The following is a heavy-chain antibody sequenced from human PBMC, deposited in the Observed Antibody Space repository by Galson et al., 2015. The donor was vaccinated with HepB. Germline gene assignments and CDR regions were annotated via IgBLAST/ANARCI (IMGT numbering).Heavy chain of an antibody. Sequence: SLRLSCAASAFTFSNYGMHWVRQAPGKGLEWVAVISYDGRNKYYADSVEGRFTISRDNPKNTLYLQMNGLRGEDTAVYYCATEGRSGSYRRYHSYGMDVWGQGTTVTVSS. D-gene: IGHD1-26*01. V-gene: IGHV3-30*03. CDR3: ATEGRSGSYRRYHSYGMDV. CDR2: ISYDGRNK. J-gene: IGHJ6*02. CDR1: AFTFSNYG.